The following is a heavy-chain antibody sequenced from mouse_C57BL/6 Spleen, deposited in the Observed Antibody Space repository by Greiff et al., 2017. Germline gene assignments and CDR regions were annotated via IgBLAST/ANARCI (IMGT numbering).Heavy chain of an antibody. CDR1: GYAFSSSW. Sequence: QVQLQQSGPELVKPGASVKISCKASGYAFSSSWMNWVKQRPGEGLEWIGRIYPGDGDTNYNGKFKGKATLTADKSSSTAYMQLSSLTSEDSAVYFCARVEGLDYWGQGTTLTVSS. D-gene: IGHD1-1*02. CDR2: IYPGDGDT. J-gene: IGHJ2*01. V-gene: IGHV1-82*01. CDR3: ARVEGLDY.